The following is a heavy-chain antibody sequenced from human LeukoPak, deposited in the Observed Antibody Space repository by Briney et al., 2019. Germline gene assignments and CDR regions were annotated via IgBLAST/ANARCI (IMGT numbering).Heavy chain of an antibody. J-gene: IGHJ6*03. V-gene: IGHV3-23*01. D-gene: IGHD3-9*01. CDR2: ISGGSSGST. CDR1: GFTFSDYA. Sequence: GGSLRLSCAASGFTFSDYAMSWVRQAPGKGLEWLSVISGGSSGSTYYADSVTGRFTISRDNSKNTLYLQMNSLRAEDTAVYYCAKDGGEYYDILTGYYPRLYYMDVWGKGTTVTISS. CDR3: AKDGGEYYDILTGYYPRLYYMDV.